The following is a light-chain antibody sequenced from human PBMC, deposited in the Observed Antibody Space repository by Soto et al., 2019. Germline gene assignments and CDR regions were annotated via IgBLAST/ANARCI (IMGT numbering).Light chain of an antibody. Sequence: QSVLTQPPSVSAAPGQKVAISCSGGSSNIGNNYVSWYQQLPGTAPKLLIYDNNKRPSGIPDRFSGSKSGTSATLGITGLQTGDEADYYCGTWDSSLTAVLFGGGTQLTVL. J-gene: IGLJ2*01. CDR3: GTWDSSLTAVL. V-gene: IGLV1-51*01. CDR1: SSNIGNNY. CDR2: DNN.